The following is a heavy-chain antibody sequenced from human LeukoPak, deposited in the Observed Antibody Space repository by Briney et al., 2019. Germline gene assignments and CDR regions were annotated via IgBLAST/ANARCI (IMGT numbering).Heavy chain of an antibody. CDR1: GVSISSYH. V-gene: IGHV4-59*01. CDR2: IYYSGST. CDR3: ARDLGGQLPS. J-gene: IGHJ5*02. D-gene: IGHD2-2*01. Sequence: SETLSLTCTVSGVSISSYHCSWIRQPPGKGLEWIGYIYYSGSTNYNPSLKSRVTISVGTSKNQFSLKLSSVTAADTAVYYCARDLGGQLPSWGQGTLVTVSS.